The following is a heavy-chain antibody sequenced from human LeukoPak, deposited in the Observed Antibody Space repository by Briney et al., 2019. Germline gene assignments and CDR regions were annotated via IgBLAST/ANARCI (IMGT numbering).Heavy chain of an antibody. D-gene: IGHD3-22*01. J-gene: IGHJ5*02. V-gene: IGHV1-69*13. CDR3: ARVSSSGYYLYNWFDP. CDR1: GGTFSSYA. CDR2: IIPIFGTA. Sequence: ASVKVSCKASGGTFSSYAISWVRQAPGQGLEWMGGIIPIFGTANYAQKFQGRVTITADESTSTAYMELSSLRSEDTAVYYCARVSSSGYYLYNWFDPWGQGTLVTVSS.